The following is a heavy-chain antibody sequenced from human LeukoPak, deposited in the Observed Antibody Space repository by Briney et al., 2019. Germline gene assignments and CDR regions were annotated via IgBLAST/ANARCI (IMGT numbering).Heavy chain of an antibody. CDR3: ARDNDSRDPPHFDY. V-gene: IGHV4-38-2*02. Sequence: PSETLSLTCIVSGYSISSGYYWGWIRQPPGKGLEWIGSIYHSGSTNYNPSLKGRVTISVDTSKNQFSLKLSSVTAADTAVYYCARDNDSRDPPHFDYWGQGTLVTVSS. CDR2: IYHSGST. CDR1: GYSISSGYY. J-gene: IGHJ4*02. D-gene: IGHD3-16*01.